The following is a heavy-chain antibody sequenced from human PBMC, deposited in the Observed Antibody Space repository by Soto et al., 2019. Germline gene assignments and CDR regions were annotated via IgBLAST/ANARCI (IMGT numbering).Heavy chain of an antibody. CDR2: IIPIFGTT. J-gene: IGHJ6*02. CDR1: GGTFSGYG. Sequence: QVQMVQSGAEVKKPGSSLKVSCKASGGTFSGYGISWVRQAPGQGLEWMGGIIPIFGTTNYAPNFRDRVTIYADEARSTVYMDLSSLRTDDTAVYYCARGRAKAHFYYGMDVWGQGTAVTVSS. CDR3: ARGRAKAHFYYGMDV. V-gene: IGHV1-69*01.